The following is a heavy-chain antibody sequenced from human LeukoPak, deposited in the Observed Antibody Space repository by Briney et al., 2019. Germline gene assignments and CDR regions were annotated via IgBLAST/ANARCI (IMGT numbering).Heavy chain of an antibody. D-gene: IGHD2-15*01. Sequence: GGSLRLSCAASGFTFDDYGMNWVRQAPGKGLEWVSGINWNGGSTGYADSVKGRFTISRDNAKNSLYVHMNSLRAEDTALYYCARCGLYCSGGSCYWNWFDPWGQGTLVTVSS. J-gene: IGHJ5*02. V-gene: IGHV3-20*04. CDR1: GFTFDDYG. CDR3: ARCGLYCSGGSCYWNWFDP. CDR2: INWNGGST.